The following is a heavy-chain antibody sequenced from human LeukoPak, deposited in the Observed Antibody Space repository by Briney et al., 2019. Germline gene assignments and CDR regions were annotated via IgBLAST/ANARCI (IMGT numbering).Heavy chain of an antibody. V-gene: IGHV6-1*01. J-gene: IGHJ4*02. CDR3: GRAEHDWGSDY. CDR2: IYYRSKWYS. D-gene: IGHD3-9*01. Sequence: SQTLSLTCAISGDSFSSNSAAWNWLRQSPSRGLEWLGRIYYRSKWYSDYAVSVKGRITINPDTSKNQFSLLLNSVTPEDTAVYFCGRAEHDWGSDYWGQGTLVTVSS. CDR1: GDSFSSNSAA.